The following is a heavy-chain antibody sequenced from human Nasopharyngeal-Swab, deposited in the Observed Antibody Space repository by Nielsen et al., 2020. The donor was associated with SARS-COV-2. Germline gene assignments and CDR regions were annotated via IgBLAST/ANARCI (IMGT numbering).Heavy chain of an antibody. J-gene: IGHJ4*02. CDR2: INHSGST. Sequence: WFRQPPGKGLEWIGEINHSGSTNYVPSLKSRVTISVDTSKNQFSLKLSSVTAADTAVYYCARADYQLDYWGQGTLVTVSS. D-gene: IGHD2-2*01. CDR3: ARADYQLDY. V-gene: IGHV4-34*01.